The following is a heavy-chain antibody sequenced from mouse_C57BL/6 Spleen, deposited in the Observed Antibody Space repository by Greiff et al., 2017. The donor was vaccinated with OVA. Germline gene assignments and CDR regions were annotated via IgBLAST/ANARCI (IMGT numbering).Heavy chain of an antibody. J-gene: IGHJ4*01. D-gene: IGHD3-1*01. V-gene: IGHV1-42*01. Sequence: VQLKESGPELVKPGASVKLSCKASGYTFTGYYMNWVKQSPEKSLEWIGEINPSTGGTTYNQKFKAKATLTVDKSSSTAYMQRKSLTSEDSAVYYGARREGGRRLDAMDYWGQGTSVTVSS. CDR2: INPSTGGT. CDR3: ARREGGRRLDAMDY. CDR1: GYTFTGYY.